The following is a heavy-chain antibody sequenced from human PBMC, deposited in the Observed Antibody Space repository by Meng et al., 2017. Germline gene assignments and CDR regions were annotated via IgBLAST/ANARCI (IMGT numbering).Heavy chain of an antibody. CDR3: ARVSAGSKAYFDY. V-gene: IGHV4-31*01. Sequence: VQLQESGPGLVTPSPPLSLTGTVSVGSTSSGGYYWGWIRQHPWKGLEWIGYIYYSGSTYYNQSLKSLVTISVDTSKNQFSLKLSSVTAADTAVYYCARVSAGSKAYFDYWGQGTLVTVSS. D-gene: IGHD6-13*01. CDR2: IYYSGST. CDR1: VGSTSSGGYY. J-gene: IGHJ4*02.